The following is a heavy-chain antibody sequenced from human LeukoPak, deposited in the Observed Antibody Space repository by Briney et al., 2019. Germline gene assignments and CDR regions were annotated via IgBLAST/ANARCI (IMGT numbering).Heavy chain of an antibody. Sequence: GASVKVSFKASGYTFTSYDINWVRPATGQGLEWMGWMNPNSGNTGYAQKFQGRVTITRTTSISTAYMELSSLRSEDTAVYYCARGSKVVPAAKKYYYDSRIYAYWGQGTLVTVSS. CDR3: ARGSKVVPAAKKYYYDSRIYAY. J-gene: IGHJ4*02. V-gene: IGHV1-8*01. CDR1: GYTFTSYD. D-gene: IGHD3-22*01. CDR2: MNPNSGNT.